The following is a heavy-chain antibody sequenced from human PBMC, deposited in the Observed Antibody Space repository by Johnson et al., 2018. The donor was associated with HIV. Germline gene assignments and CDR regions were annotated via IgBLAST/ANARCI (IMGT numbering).Heavy chain of an antibody. D-gene: IGHD3-16*01. J-gene: IGHJ3*02. Sequence: VQLLESGGGVVQPGRSLRLSCAASGFTFSGYWMNWVRQAPGKGLEWVANIKQDGSEKYYVDSVKGRFTISRDNAKNSLYLQMNSLRAEDTAVYYCARDRWGSSMRSDAFDIWGQGTMVTVSS. CDR2: IKQDGSEK. CDR3: ARDRWGSSMRSDAFDI. CDR1: GFTFSGYW. V-gene: IGHV3-7*05.